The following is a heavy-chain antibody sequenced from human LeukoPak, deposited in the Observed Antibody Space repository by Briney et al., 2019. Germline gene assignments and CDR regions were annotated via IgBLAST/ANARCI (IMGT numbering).Heavy chain of an antibody. V-gene: IGHV1-2*02. CDR3: ARDTPGYSSEFDF. CDR2: INPNNGDT. D-gene: IGHD6-19*01. CDR1: GYTFTGFF. Sequence: SVKVSCKTSGYTFTGFFMHWVRQAPGQGLEWMVWINPNNGDTNSAQRFQGRVTLTRDTSIRTAYMELSRLTSDDTALYYCARDTPGYSSEFDFWGQGTLVTVSS. J-gene: IGHJ4*02.